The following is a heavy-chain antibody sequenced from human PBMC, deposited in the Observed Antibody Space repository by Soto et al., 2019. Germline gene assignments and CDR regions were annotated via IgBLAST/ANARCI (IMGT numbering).Heavy chain of an antibody. CDR2: ISGSGGST. CDR3: AKDRSSYIVVVGAFDS. D-gene: IGHD2-15*01. Sequence: PGGSLRLSCAASGFTFSSYAMSWLRQAPGKGLEWVSAISGSGGSTYYADSVKGRFTISRDNSKNTLYLQMNSLRAEDTAVYYCAKDRSSYIVVVGAFDSWGQGTMVTVAS. V-gene: IGHV3-23*01. CDR1: GFTFSSYA. J-gene: IGHJ3*02.